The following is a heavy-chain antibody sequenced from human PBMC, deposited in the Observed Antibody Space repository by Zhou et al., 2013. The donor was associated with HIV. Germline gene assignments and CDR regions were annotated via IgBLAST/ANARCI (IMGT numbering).Heavy chain of an antibody. CDR2: MNPNSGNT. Sequence: QVQLVQSGAEVKKPGASVKVSCKASGYTFTTSDIHWVRQASGQGLEWMGWMNPNSGNTGYAQKFQGRVTITRDTTINTAYMDLSSLRSEDTAVYYCARGRFRYCNSTSCSWHAFDIWGQGTMVTVSS. J-gene: IGHJ3*02. CDR3: ARGRFRYCNSTSCSWHAFDI. CDR1: GYTFTTSD. D-gene: IGHD2-2*01. V-gene: IGHV1-8*01.